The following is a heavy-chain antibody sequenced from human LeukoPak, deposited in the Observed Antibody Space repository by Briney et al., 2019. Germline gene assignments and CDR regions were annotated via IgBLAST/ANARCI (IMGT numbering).Heavy chain of an antibody. Sequence: PGGSLRLSCAASGFTFSSYWIHWVRQVPGKGLVWVSRIDYDGSITNYADSVKGRFTISRDNARNTLYLQMNSLRVDDTAVYYCVKDLGGNYDYWGQGTLVIVSS. CDR3: VKDLGGNYDY. V-gene: IGHV3-74*01. J-gene: IGHJ4*02. D-gene: IGHD1-7*01. CDR1: GFTFSSYW. CDR2: IDYDGSIT.